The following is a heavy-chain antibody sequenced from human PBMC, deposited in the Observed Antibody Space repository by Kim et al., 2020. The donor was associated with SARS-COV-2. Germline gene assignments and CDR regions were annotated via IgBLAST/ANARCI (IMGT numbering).Heavy chain of an antibody. CDR2: IIPIFGTA. V-gene: IGHV1-69*13. D-gene: IGHD3-10*01. Sequence: SVKVSCKASGGTFSSYAISWVRQAPGQGLEWMGGIIPIFGTANYAQKFQGRVTITADESTSTAYMELSSLRSEDTAVYYCASRGIRVRGVIITSDDYYYYGMDVWGQGTTVTVSS. CDR1: GGTFSSYA. J-gene: IGHJ6*02. CDR3: ASRGIRVRGVIITSDDYYYYGMDV.